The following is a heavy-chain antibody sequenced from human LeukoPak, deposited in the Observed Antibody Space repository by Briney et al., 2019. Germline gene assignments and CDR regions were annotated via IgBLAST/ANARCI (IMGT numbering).Heavy chain of an antibody. Sequence: ASVKVSCKASGYTFTGYYVHWVRQAPGQGLEWMGWINPNSGGTNYAQKFQGRVTMTRDTSISTAYMELSRLRSDDTAVYYCARARGGSRDRYFDYWGQGTLVTVSS. V-gene: IGHV1-2*02. CDR2: INPNSGGT. J-gene: IGHJ4*02. CDR1: GYTFTGYY. D-gene: IGHD1-26*01. CDR3: ARARGGSRDRYFDY.